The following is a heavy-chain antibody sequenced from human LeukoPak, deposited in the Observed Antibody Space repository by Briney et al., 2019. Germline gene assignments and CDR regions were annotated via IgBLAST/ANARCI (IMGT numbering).Heavy chain of an antibody. J-gene: IGHJ4*02. Sequence: GGSLRLSCAASGFALSSYAMSWVRQAPGKGLEWVSATSSSDAGTYHAESVRGRFTISRDNSKNTLYLQMNSLRADDAAVYYCGRDDWGPADYWGQGTLVTVSS. V-gene: IGHV3-23*01. CDR3: GRDDWGPADY. CDR1: GFALSSYA. D-gene: IGHD3-9*01. CDR2: TSSSDAGT.